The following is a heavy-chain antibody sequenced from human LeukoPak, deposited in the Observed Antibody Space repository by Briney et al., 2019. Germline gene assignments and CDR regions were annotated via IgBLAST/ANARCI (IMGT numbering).Heavy chain of an antibody. Sequence: PSETLSLTCTVSGGAINSGGYYWSWIRQPPGKGLEWIGEINHSGSTNYNPSLKSRVTISVDTSKNQFSLKLSSVTAADTAVYYCAGRGIGYYRLVDYWGQGTLVTVSS. CDR3: AGRGIGYYRLVDY. CDR1: GGAINSGGYY. J-gene: IGHJ4*02. V-gene: IGHV4-34*01. D-gene: IGHD3-22*01. CDR2: INHSGST.